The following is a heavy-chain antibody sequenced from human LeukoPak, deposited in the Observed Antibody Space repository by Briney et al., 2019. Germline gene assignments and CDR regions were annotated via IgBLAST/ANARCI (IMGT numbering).Heavy chain of an antibody. J-gene: IGHJ3*02. CDR3: ARVSVVGAFDI. V-gene: IGHV1-8*01. CDR2: MNPNSGNT. Sequence: GASVKVSCKASGYTFTSYNINCVREATGQGLEWMGWMNPNSGNTGYAQKFQGRVTMTRNTSISTAYMELSSLRSEDTAVYYCARVSVVGAFDIWGQGTMVTVSS. D-gene: IGHD4-23*01. CDR1: GYTFTSYN.